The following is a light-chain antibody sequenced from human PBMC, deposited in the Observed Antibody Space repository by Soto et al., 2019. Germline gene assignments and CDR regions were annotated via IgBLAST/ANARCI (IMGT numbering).Light chain of an antibody. J-gene: IGKJ1*01. CDR3: QQYNSYPWT. V-gene: IGKV1-5*01. CDR2: HAY. Sequence: DIQMTHSPSTLSASVGDRVTITCRASQSISSWSAWYQQKPGKAPKLLIYHAYSLESGVPSRFSGSESGTEFTLTINSLQPDDFATYYCQQYNSYPWTFGQGTTGDIK. CDR1: QSISSW.